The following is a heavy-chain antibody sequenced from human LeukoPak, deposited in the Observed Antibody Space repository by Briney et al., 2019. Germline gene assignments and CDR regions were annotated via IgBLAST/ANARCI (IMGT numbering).Heavy chain of an antibody. CDR1: GFTFSSYG. Sequence: PGRSLRLSCAASGFTFSSYGMHWVRQAPGKGLEWVAVIWYDGSNKYYADSVKGRFTISRDNSKNTLYLQMNSLRAEDTAVYYCARDPGPDSNGEDAFDIWGQGTMVTVSS. D-gene: IGHD4-11*01. V-gene: IGHV3-33*01. J-gene: IGHJ3*02. CDR2: IWYDGSNK. CDR3: ARDPGPDSNGEDAFDI.